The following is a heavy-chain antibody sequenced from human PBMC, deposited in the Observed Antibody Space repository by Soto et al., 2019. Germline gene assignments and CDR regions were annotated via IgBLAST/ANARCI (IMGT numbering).Heavy chain of an antibody. D-gene: IGHD3-3*01. CDR2: IKQDGSEK. V-gene: IGHV3-7*01. CDR1: GFTFSSYW. J-gene: IGHJ6*03. Sequence: GGSLRLSCAASGFTFSSYWMSWVRQAPGKGLEWVANIKQDGSEKYYVDSVKGRFTISRDNAKNSLYLQMNSLRAEDTAVYYCARRSGSIFVVVTYYYYMDVWGKGTTVTVSS. CDR3: ARRSGSIFVVVTYYYYMDV.